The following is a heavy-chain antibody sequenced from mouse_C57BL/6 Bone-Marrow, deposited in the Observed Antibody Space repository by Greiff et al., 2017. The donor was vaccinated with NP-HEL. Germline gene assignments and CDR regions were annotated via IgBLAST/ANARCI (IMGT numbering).Heavy chain of an antibody. CDR2: ISYDGSN. D-gene: IGHD2-3*01. J-gene: IGHJ2*01. V-gene: IGHV3-6*01. CDR1: GYSITSGYY. Sequence: DVQLQESGPGFVKPSQSLSLTCSVTGYSITSGYYWNWIRQFPGNKLEWMGYISYDGSNNYNPSLKNRISITRDTSKNQFFLKLNSVTTEDTATYYCARNGYYTGDFDYWGQGTTLTVSS. CDR3: ARNGYYTGDFDY.